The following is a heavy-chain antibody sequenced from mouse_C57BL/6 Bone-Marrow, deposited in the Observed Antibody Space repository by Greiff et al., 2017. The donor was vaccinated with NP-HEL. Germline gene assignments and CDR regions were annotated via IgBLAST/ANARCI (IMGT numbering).Heavy chain of an antibody. CDR1: GYTFTSYW. V-gene: IGHV1-69*01. CDR2: IDPSDSYT. D-gene: IGHD3-2*02. CDR3: ATEAAQATSYFDY. J-gene: IGHJ2*01. Sequence: QVQLQQPGAELVMPGASVKLSCKASGYTFTSYWMHWVKQRPGQGLEWIGEIDPSDSYTNYNQKFKGKSTFTVDKSSSTAYMQLSSLTSEDSAVYDCATEAAQATSYFDYWGQGTTLTVSS.